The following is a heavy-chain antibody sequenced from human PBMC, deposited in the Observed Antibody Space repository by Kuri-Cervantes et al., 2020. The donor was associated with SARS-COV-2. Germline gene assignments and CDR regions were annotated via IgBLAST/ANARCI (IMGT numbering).Heavy chain of an antibody. V-gene: IGHV1-46*01. J-gene: IGHJ3*02. CDR2: INPSGGST. CDR3: ARTFSSPNAFDI. Sequence: ASVKVSCKASGYTFTSYYMHWVRQAPGQGLEWMGIINPSGGSTSYAQKFQGRVTITADESTSTAYMELSSLRSEDTAVYYCARTFSSPNAFDIWGQGTMVTVSS. CDR1: GYTFTSYY. D-gene: IGHD6-13*01.